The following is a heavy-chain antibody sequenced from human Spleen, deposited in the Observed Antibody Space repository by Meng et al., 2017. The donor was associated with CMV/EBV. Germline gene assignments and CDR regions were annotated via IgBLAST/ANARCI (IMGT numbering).Heavy chain of an antibody. CDR1: GGSISSGDYY. CDR2: IYYSGST. J-gene: IGHJ4*02. CDR3: ASTYYDFWSGYYPRYYFDY. V-gene: IGHV4-30-4*08. Sequence: QVQLRGSGPGLVKPSQTLSLTCTVSGGSISSGDYYWSWIRQPPGKGLEWIGYIYYSGSTYYNPSLKSRVTISVDTSKNQFSLKLSSVTAADTAVYYCASTYYDFWSGYYPRYYFDYWGQGTLVTVFS. D-gene: IGHD3-3*01.